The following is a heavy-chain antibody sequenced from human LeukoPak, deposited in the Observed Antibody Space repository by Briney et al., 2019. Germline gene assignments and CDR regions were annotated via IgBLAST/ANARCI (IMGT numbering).Heavy chain of an antibody. CDR3: AKESPRGEVAF. CDR1: GFTFSGYT. D-gene: IGHD3-16*01. CDR2: LSFSGGTI. Sequence: GGSLRLSCAASGFTFSGYTMAWVRQSPGKGLECVSSLSFSGGTIYYADSVKGRFTISRDNSKNTLYLRMNSLRAEDTAVYYCAKESPRGEVAFWGQGTLVTVSS. V-gene: IGHV3-23*01. J-gene: IGHJ4*02.